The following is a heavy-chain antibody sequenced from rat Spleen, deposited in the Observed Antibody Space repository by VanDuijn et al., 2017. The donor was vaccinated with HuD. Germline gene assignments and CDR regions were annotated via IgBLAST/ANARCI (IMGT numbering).Heavy chain of an antibody. CDR3: VRANRESYAHFDF. D-gene: IGHD1-12*01. CDR2: IWTGGST. CDR1: GFSLTSYN. Sequence: QVQLKESGPGLVQPSETLSLTCTVSGFSLTSYNVHWVRQPTGKGLEWMGVIWTGGSTAYNSSFKSRLSVSRDISKSQVFLKMNGLQTEDTATYHCVRANRESYAHFDFWGPGTMVTVSS. J-gene: IGHJ1*01. V-gene: IGHV2-30*01.